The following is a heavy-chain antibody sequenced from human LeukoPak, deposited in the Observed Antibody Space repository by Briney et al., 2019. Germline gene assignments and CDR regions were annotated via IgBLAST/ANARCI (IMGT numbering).Heavy chain of an antibody. CDR1: GFTFSSYA. CDR2: ISYDGSNK. Sequence: GGSLRLSCAASGFTFSSYAMHWVRQAPGKGLEWVAVISYDGSNKYYADSVKGRFTISRDNSKNTLYLQMNSLRAEDTAVYYCASSPLVRGVIRPPDYWGQGTLVTVSS. J-gene: IGHJ4*02. CDR3: ASSPLVRGVIRPPDY. V-gene: IGHV3-30*04. D-gene: IGHD3-10*01.